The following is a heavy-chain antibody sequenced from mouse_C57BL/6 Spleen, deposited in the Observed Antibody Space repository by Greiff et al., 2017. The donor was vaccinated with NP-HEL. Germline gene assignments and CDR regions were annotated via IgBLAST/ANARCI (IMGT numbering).Heavy chain of an antibody. CDR1: GFNIKDYY. CDR2: IDPEDGDT. Sequence: VQLQQSGAELVRPGASVKLSCTASGFNIKDYYMHWVKQRPEQGLEWIGRIDPEDGDTEYAPKFQGKATMTADTSSNTAYLQLSSLTSEDTAVYYCTTEAYYSNYFWYFDVWGTGTTVTVSS. V-gene: IGHV14-1*01. CDR3: TTEAYYSNYFWYFDV. D-gene: IGHD2-5*01. J-gene: IGHJ1*03.